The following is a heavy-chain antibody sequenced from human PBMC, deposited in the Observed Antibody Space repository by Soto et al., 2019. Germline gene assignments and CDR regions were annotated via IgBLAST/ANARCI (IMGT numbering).Heavy chain of an antibody. CDR1: GFTFSNYG. V-gene: IGHV3-30*18. CDR3: TKRRNVLRFLEWSSGMEV. D-gene: IGHD3-3*01. Sequence: PGGSLRLSCAASGFTFSNYGMHWVRQAPGKGLEWVAFISDDGSNKYYADSMKGRFTMSRDNSKRTLYLQMSSLRVGDTAVYYCTKRRNVLRFLEWSSGMEVWGQGTTVTVSS. J-gene: IGHJ6*02. CDR2: ISDDGSNK.